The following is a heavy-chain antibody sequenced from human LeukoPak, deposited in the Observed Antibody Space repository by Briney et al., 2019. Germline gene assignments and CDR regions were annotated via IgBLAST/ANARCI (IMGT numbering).Heavy chain of an antibody. J-gene: IGHJ6*02. CDR1: GYTFTSYG. CDR2: ISAYNGNT. CDR3: ARVDTAMVTDFYLLYGMGV. Sequence: ASVKVSCKASGYTFTSYGISWVRQAPGQGLEWMGWISAYNGNTDYAQKLQGRVTMTTDTYTSTAYMELRSLRSEHTAVYYCARVDTAMVTDFYLLYGMGVWGQGTTVTVSS. D-gene: IGHD5-18*01. V-gene: IGHV1-18*01.